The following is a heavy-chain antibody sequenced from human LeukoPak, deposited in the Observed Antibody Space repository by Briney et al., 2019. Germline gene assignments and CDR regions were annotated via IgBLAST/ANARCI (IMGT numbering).Heavy chain of an antibody. J-gene: IGHJ4*02. CDR2: IRSKANSYAT. CDR1: GFTFSGSA. CDR3: ISSSGEEDPDY. D-gene: IGHD3-22*01. V-gene: IGHV3-73*01. Sequence: GGSLRLSCAASGFTFSGSAVHWVRQASGKGLEWVGRIRSKANSYATAYAASVKGRFTISRDDSKNTAYLQMNSLKTEDTAVYYCISSSGEEDPDYWGQGTLVTVSS.